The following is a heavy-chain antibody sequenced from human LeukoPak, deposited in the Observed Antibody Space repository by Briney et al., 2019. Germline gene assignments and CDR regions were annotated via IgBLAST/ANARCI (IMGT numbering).Heavy chain of an antibody. J-gene: IGHJ4*02. CDR3: SRKGKTEAADY. CDR1: GFSFSSFW. CDR2: IKQDGSEK. Sequence: PGGSLRLSCAASGFSFSSFWMSWVRQAPGKGLEWVANIKQDGSEKNYVDSVKGRFTISRDNAKNSFYLQLNSLRAEDTAVYYCSRKGKTEAADYWGQKTLVTVSS. V-gene: IGHV3-7*01. D-gene: IGHD6-13*01.